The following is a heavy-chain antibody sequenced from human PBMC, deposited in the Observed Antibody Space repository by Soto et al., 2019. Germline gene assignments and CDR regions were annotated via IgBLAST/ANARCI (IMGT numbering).Heavy chain of an antibody. CDR3: AGTTSHYWYYMDV. Sequence: QVQLQESGPGLVKPSQTLSLTCAISGDSVSSNSAAWNWIRQSPSRGLEWLGRTYYRSRWYNDYSVSVRTRITVNPHTSKNQFSLQLTSVTPEDTAVYYCAGTTSHYWYYMDVWGKGTTVTVSS. D-gene: IGHD1-7*01. J-gene: IGHJ6*03. V-gene: IGHV6-1*01. CDR1: GDSVSSNSAA. CDR2: TYYRSRWYN.